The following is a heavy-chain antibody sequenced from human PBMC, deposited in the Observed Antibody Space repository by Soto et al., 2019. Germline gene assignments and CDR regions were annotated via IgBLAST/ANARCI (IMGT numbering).Heavy chain of an antibody. V-gene: IGHV4-59*01. D-gene: IGHD3-16*01. CDR1: VGSLGSNY. Sequence: SKTLSLTCTVSVGSLGSNYWGCILQPQGKRLEWIGNIYYSGSTNYNPPLKIRVTISVDTSKTQFSLKLSSVTAADTAVYFCAIYRLGGGGRGYRGQGTLLTVS. CDR2: IYYSGST. CDR3: AIYRLGGGGRGY. J-gene: IGHJ4*02.